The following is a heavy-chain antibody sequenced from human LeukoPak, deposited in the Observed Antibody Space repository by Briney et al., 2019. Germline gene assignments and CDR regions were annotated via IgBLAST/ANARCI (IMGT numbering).Heavy chain of an antibody. CDR1: GFTFSSYG. D-gene: IGHD5-12*01. CDR2: ISYDGSNK. CDR3: AKTAGWLRLHWYFDL. V-gene: IGHV3-30*18. Sequence: PGRSLRLSCAASGFTFSSYGMHWVRQAPGKGLEWVAVISYDGSNKYYADSVKGRFTISRDNSKNTLYLQMNSLRAEDTAVYYCAKTAGWLRLHWYFDLWGRGTLVTVSS. J-gene: IGHJ2*01.